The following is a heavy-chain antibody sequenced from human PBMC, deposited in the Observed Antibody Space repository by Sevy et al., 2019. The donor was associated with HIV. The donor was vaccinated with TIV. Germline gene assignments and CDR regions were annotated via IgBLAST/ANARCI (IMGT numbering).Heavy chain of an antibody. J-gene: IGHJ6*02. V-gene: IGHV1-24*01. D-gene: IGHD3-22*01. CDR1: GYTLTELS. CDR3: ATEDITMIPYGLDV. Sequence: ASVKVSCKVSGYTLTELSMHWVRQPPGKVLEWMGRFDPEDGETIYAQKSLGRLTMTEDTSTETAYMDLSSLRSEDTAVYYCATEDITMIPYGLDVWGQGTTVTVSS. CDR2: FDPEDGET.